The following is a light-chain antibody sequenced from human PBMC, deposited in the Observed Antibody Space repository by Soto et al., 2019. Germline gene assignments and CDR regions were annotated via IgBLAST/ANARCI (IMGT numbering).Light chain of an antibody. CDR1: QTISNW. CDR3: QQYNSASWT. CDR2: KAS. Sequence: DIQMTQSPSTLSASVGDRVTITCRTSQTISNWLAWFQQKPGKAPKLLIYKASTLESGVPSRFSGSGSGTEFTLTISSLQPDDFAVYYYQQYNSASWTFGPGTKVESK. J-gene: IGKJ1*01. V-gene: IGKV1-5*03.